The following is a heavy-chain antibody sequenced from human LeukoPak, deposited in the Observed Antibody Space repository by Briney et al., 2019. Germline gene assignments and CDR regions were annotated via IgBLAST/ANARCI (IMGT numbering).Heavy chain of an antibody. CDR1: GFTFSTYE. CDR3: ARLETAGYMTTVQRRENY. D-gene: IGHD4-17*01. V-gene: IGHV3-30*01. Sequence: PGGSLRLSCAASGFTFSTYEMHWVRQAPGKGLEWVAVILNDGRNKDYADSVKGRFTISRDNSKNTLYVQMNSLRAEDTAVYYCARLETAGYMTTVQRRENYWGQGTLVTVSS. J-gene: IGHJ4*02. CDR2: ILNDGRNK.